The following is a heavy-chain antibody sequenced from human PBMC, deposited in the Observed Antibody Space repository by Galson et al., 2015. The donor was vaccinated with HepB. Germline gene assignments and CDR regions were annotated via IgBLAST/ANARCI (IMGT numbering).Heavy chain of an antibody. D-gene: IGHD6-25*01. CDR1: GVTFSGYA. CDR2: LGGSGDST. V-gene: IGHV3-23*01. J-gene: IGHJ4*02. CDR3: AKGLVEAAPGDY. Sequence: FLRLSCAASGVTFSGYAMSWVRQAPGKGLEWVSGLGGSGDSTYYADYVKGRFTISRDNSTSTLYLQMNSLRAEDTAVYYCAKGLVEAAPGDYWGQGTLFTVSS.